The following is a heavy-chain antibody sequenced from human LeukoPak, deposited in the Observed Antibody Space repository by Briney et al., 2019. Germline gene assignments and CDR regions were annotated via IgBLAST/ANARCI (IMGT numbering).Heavy chain of an antibody. CDR2: IYSGGSDT. Sequence: ESLKISWKGSGYIFTNYWIGWVRQMPGKGMEWMGMIYSGGSDTIYSPSFQGQVTISADKSITTAHLQWSSLKPSDTAMYYCARLGAIVVVPDAMPDWYCDLWGRGTLVTVSS. J-gene: IGHJ2*01. V-gene: IGHV5-51*01. CDR3: ARLGAIVVVPDAMPDWYCDL. D-gene: IGHD2-2*01. CDR1: GYIFTNYW.